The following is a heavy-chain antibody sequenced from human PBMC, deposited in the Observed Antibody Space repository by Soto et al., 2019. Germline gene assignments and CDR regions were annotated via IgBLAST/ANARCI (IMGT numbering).Heavy chain of an antibody. V-gene: IGHV4-34*01. CDR2: IHYTGYT. J-gene: IGHJ5*02. CDR3: ASSSGSWQHNWFDP. Sequence: PSETLSLTCAVYVGSFSDYYWTWIRQPPGKGLEWIGEIHYTGYTNYSPSLKSRVTISVDTSKNQFSLNLNSVTAADTAVYYCASSSGSWQHNWFDPWGQGTLVTVSS. D-gene: IGHD2-15*01. CDR1: VGSFSDYY.